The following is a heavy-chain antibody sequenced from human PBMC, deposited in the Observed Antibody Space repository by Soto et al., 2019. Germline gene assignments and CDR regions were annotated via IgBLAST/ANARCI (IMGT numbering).Heavy chain of an antibody. CDR3: ARVRCSGGSYYSDYYYYMDV. Sequence: SETLSLTCTVSGGSISSYYWSWIRQPPGKGLEWIGYIYYSGSTNYNPSLKSRVTISVDTSKNQFSLKLSSVTAADTAVYYCARVRCSGGSYYSDYYYYMDVWGKGTTVTVSS. J-gene: IGHJ6*03. D-gene: IGHD2-15*01. CDR2: IYYSGST. V-gene: IGHV4-59*01. CDR1: GGSISSYY.